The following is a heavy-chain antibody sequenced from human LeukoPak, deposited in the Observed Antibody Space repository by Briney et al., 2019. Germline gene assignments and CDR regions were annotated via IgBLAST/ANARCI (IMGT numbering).Heavy chain of an antibody. D-gene: IGHD1-7*01. CDR3: ARDPPAVRTNTYA. CDR1: GFTMSNNY. J-gene: IGHJ5*02. CDR2: IYSGGDT. Sequence: PGGSLRLSCAASGFTMSNNYMNWVRQAPGKGLEWVSLIYSGGDTYYADSVKGRFTISRDHSKNTLYLQMNSLRVEDTAVYYCARDPPAVRTNTYAWGQGTLVTVSS. V-gene: IGHV3-66*01.